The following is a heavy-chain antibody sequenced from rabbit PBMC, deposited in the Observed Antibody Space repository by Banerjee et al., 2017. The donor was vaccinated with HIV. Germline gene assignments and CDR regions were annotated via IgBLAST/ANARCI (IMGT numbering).Heavy chain of an antibody. D-gene: IGHD7-1*01. CDR1: GFSFSNKYV. V-gene: IGHV1S45*01. CDR3: ARGGIGNTGYTYVFDP. Sequence: QEQLEESGGDLVKPEGSLTLTCTASGFSFSNKYVMCWVRQAPGKGLEWIACINTSSGNSVYASWAKGRVPISKTSSTTVTLQMTSLTAADTATYFCARGGIGNTGYTYVFDPLGPGTLVTVS. J-gene: IGHJ2*01. CDR2: INTSSGNS.